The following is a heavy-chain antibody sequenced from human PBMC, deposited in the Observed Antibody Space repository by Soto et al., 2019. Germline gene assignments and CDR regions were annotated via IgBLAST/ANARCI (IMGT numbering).Heavy chain of an antibody. CDR1: SAPITKYY. V-gene: IGHV4-59*01. CDR2: TYYSGST. J-gene: IGHJ3*02. CDR3: ARALGSGWSDAFDI. Sequence: SETLSLTCTVSSAPITKYYWGWVRQAPGRGLEWIGFTYYSGSTSYSPSLKSRVTISVDTSKNQFSLKLSSVTAADTAVYYCARALGSGWSDAFDIWGQGTMVTVSS. D-gene: IGHD6-19*01.